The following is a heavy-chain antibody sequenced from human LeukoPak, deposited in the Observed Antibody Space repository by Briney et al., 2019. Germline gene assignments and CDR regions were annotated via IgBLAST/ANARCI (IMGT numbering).Heavy chain of an antibody. J-gene: IGHJ4*01. CDR1: GYTFTSYG. Sequence: PSVKVSCKPSGYTFTSYGISWVRQAPGQGLEWMAWINPYNGNTNYAQKLRGRVTMTTDTSTGTAYMELRSLTSYDTGVYYCGRGPSGYPYFFDFWGQGTLVTVSS. D-gene: IGHD3-3*01. CDR2: INPYNGNT. CDR3: GRGPSGYPYFFDF. V-gene: IGHV1-18*01.